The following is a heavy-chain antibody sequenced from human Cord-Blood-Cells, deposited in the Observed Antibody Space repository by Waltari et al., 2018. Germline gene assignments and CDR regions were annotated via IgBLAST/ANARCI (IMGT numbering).Heavy chain of an antibody. V-gene: IGHV6-1*01. D-gene: IGHD4-17*01. J-gene: IGHJ3*02. CDR1: GDSVPSNSDA. CDR3: ARAPAVTTYAFDI. CDR2: TYYRSKWYN. Sequence: QVQLQQSGPGLVKPSQTLSLTCAISGDSVPSNSDAWNCISQSPSRGLEWLVRTYYRSKWYNDYAGSVKSRITINPDTSKNQFSLQLNSVTPEDTAVYYCARAPAVTTYAFDIWGQGTMVTVSS.